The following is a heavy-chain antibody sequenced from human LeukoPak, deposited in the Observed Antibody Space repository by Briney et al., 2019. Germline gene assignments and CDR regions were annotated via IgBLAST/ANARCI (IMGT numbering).Heavy chain of an antibody. V-gene: IGHV1-46*01. Sequence: RASVKVSCKASGYTFTSYYMHWVRQAPGQGLEWMGIINPSGGSTSYAQKFQGRVAMTRDMSTSTDYMELSSLRSEDTAVYYCARHVTRRSGSFDYWGQGTLVTVSS. CDR1: GYTFTSYY. J-gene: IGHJ4*02. D-gene: IGHD1-26*01. CDR3: ARHVTRRSGSFDY. CDR2: INPSGGST.